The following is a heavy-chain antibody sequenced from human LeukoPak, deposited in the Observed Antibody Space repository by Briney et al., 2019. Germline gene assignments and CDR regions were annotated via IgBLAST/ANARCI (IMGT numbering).Heavy chain of an antibody. V-gene: IGHV1-18*01. D-gene: IGHD3-10*01. CDR2: ISAYNGNT. CDR3: ARDALWFGESSYMDV. J-gene: IGHJ6*03. Sequence: ASVKVSCKASGYTFTSYGISWVRQAPGQGLEWMGRISAYNGNTNYAQKLQGRVTMTTDTSTSTAYMELGSLRSDDTAVYYCARDALWFGESSYMDVWGKGTTVTVSS. CDR1: GYTFTSYG.